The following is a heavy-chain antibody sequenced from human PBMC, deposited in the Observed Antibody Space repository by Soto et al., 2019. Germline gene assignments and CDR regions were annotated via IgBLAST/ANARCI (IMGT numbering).Heavy chain of an antibody. J-gene: IGHJ2*01. CDR3: ARDVMVTAMVMWYFDL. V-gene: IGHV3-33*01. Sequence: QVQLVESGGGVVQPGRSLRLSCAASGFTFSSYGMHWVRQAPGKGLEWVAVIWYDGSNKYYADSVKGRFTISRDNXKSXLYLQMNSLRAEDTAVYYCARDVMVTAMVMWYFDLWGRGTLVTVSS. CDR1: GFTFSSYG. CDR2: IWYDGSNK. D-gene: IGHD2-21*02.